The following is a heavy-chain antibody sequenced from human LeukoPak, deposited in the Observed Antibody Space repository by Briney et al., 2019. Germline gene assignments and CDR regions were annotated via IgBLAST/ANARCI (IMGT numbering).Heavy chain of an antibody. D-gene: IGHD3-10*01. J-gene: IGHJ4*02. CDR3: ARDPRGYYGSGSYLFDY. Sequence: ASVKVSCKASGYTFTGYYIHWVRQAPGQGLEWMGWINPNSGGTNYAQKFQGRVTMTRDTSISTAYMELSRLRSDDTAVYYCARDPRGYYGSGSYLFDYWGQGTLVTVSS. CDR1: GYTFTGYY. V-gene: IGHV1-2*02. CDR2: INPNSGGT.